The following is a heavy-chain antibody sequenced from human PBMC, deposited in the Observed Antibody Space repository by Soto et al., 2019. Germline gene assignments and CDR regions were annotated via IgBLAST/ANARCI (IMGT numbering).Heavy chain of an antibody. CDR1: GFTFSNYG. V-gene: IGHV3-30*18. J-gene: IGHJ6*02. D-gene: IGHD4-17*01. CDR3: AKELTVSAMDV. Sequence: PGGSLRLSCAASGFTFSNYGMHWVRQAPGKDLEWLAVISYDGNNKYYSASVKGRFTISRDNSRNTLDLQMDSLGAEDTAVYYCAKELTVSAMDVWGQGTTVTVSS. CDR2: ISYDGNNK.